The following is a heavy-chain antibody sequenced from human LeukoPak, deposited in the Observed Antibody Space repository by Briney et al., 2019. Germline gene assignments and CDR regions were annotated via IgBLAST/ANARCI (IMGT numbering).Heavy chain of an antibody. J-gene: IGHJ3*02. Sequence: PSETLSLTCIVSGYSVSSNSYWARIRQSPGKGLEWIGSIHHGGNTYYNPSLMSRVSMSIDTSKNQCSLNLSSVTAADTAIFYCARWLGNGFDMWGQGTMVTVSS. CDR2: IHHGGNT. CDR1: GYSVSSNSY. V-gene: IGHV4-38-2*02. D-gene: IGHD6-19*01. CDR3: ARWLGNGFDM.